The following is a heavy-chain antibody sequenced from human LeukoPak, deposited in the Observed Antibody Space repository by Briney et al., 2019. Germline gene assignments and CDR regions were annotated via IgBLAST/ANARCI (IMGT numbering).Heavy chain of an antibody. CDR3: ARGGSGATFDI. J-gene: IGHJ3*02. CDR1: GYTFTRYT. D-gene: IGHD1-26*01. V-gene: IGHV1-3*04. CDR2: INTDNGNT. Sequence: ASVKVSCKTSGYTFTRYTIHWMRQAPGQGLEWMGWINTDNGNTKYPQQFQGRVTSIRDTSANTVYVELSSLRSEDTATYYCARGGSGATFDIWGQGTMVTVSS.